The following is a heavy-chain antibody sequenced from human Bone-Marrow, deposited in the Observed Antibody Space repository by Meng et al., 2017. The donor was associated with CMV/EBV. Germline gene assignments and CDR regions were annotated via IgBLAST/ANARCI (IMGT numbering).Heavy chain of an antibody. CDR2: IYHSGST. Sequence: QVQLQESGPGLVNPSATLSLTCAVSGGSISSSNWWSWVRQPPGKGPEWIGEIYHSGSTTYNPSLKSRVTISVDKSKNQFSLMLSSVTAADTAVYYCARVEGDSSGYPHDWGQGTLVTVSS. CDR1: GGSISSSNW. J-gene: IGHJ4*02. V-gene: IGHV4-4*02. CDR3: ARVEGDSSGYPHD. D-gene: IGHD3-22*01.